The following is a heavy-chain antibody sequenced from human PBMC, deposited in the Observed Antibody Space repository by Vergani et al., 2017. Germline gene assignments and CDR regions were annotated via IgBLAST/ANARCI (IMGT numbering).Heavy chain of an antibody. CDR1: GFSLSNARMG. Sequence: QVTLKESGPVLVKPTETLTLTCTVSGFSLSNARMGVSWIRQPPGKALEWLAHIFSNDEKSYSTSLKSRLTISKDTSKSQVVLTMTNMAPVDTATYYWARSFAYTVVPAAIGRGWFDPWGQGTLVTVSS. V-gene: IGHV2-26*01. CDR3: ARSFAYTVVPAAIGRGWFDP. J-gene: IGHJ5*02. D-gene: IGHD2-2*01. CDR2: IFSNDEK.